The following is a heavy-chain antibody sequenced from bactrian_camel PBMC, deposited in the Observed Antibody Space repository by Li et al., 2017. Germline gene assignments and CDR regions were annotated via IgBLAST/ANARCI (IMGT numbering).Heavy chain of an antibody. Sequence: HVQLVESGGGSVQTGGSLRLSCDASRYTFSAYCMGWSRQTPGKEREGVAAIDSDGSTHYGDSVKGRFTVSQNNAKNKNTLYLQMNSLKPEDTAMYYCAADCRSGGGWVRKGTIATGARGPRSPSP. J-gene: IGHJ4*01. D-gene: IGHD5*01. CDR2: IDSDGST. V-gene: IGHV3S9*01. CDR3: AADCRSGGGWVRKGTIAT. CDR1: RYTFSAYC.